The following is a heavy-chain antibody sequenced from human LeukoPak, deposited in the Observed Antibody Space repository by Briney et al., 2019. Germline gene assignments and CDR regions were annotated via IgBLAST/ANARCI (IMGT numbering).Heavy chain of an antibody. CDR1: GFIFSSYA. CDR2: IWYDGSNK. V-gene: IGHV3-33*06. D-gene: IGHD1-26*01. Sequence: GRSLRLSCAASGFIFSSYAMHWVRQAPGKGPEWVAIIWYDGSNKYYAESVEGRFTISRDNSKNTLYLQMNSLRTEDTAVYYCAKGRVGANGYYYYGMDVWGQGTTVTVSS. CDR3: AKGRVGANGYYYYGMDV. J-gene: IGHJ6*02.